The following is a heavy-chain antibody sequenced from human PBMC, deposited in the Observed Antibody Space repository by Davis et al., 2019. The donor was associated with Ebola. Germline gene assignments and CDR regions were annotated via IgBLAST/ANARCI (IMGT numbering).Heavy chain of an antibody. Sequence: SETLSLTCTVSGGSISSYYWSWIRQPPGKGLEWIGYIYYSGSTNYNPSLKSRVTISVDTSKNQFSLKLSSVTAEDTAVYYCARDRTGYYGMDVWGQGTTVTVSS. D-gene: IGHD1-1*01. CDR2: IYYSGST. CDR1: GGSISSYY. CDR3: ARDRTGYYGMDV. V-gene: IGHV4-59*01. J-gene: IGHJ6*02.